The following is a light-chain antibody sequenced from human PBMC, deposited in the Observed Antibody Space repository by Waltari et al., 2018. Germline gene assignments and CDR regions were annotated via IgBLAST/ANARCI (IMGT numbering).Light chain of an antibody. CDR1: SSDVGHYNY. CDR2: DVS. V-gene: IGLV2-14*01. CDR3: SSYTSTRTRV. Sequence: QSALTQPASVSGSPGQSITISCTGTSSDVGHYNYVSWYQHHPGKAPKLMIYDVSSRPSGVSHRFSGSKAGNTASLTSAGLQAEDEADYYCSSYTSTRTRVFGGGTKLTVL. J-gene: IGLJ3*02.